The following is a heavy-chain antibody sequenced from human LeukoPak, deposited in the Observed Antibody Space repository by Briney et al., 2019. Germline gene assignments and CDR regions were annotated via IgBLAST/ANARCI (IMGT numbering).Heavy chain of an antibody. CDR3: ARARSGYYYDY. CDR2: IKEDGSGK. D-gene: IGHD3-22*01. Sequence: PGGSLRLSCAASGFTFSDFWMGWVRQAPGKGLEWVANIKEDGSGKYYLDSMKGRFTISKDNAKNSLYLQINTLRADDTAVYYCARARSGYYYDYWGQGTLVTVSS. J-gene: IGHJ4*02. V-gene: IGHV3-7*04. CDR1: GFTFSDFW.